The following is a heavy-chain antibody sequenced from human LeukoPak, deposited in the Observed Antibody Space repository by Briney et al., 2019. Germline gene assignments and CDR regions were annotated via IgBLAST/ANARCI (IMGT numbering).Heavy chain of an antibody. CDR2: IYYSGTT. J-gene: IGHJ3*02. Sequence: SETLSLTCTVSGGSISSYYWSWIRQAPGKGLEWIGYIYYSGTTSYNPSLKSRVTILVDTSKNQFSLKLNSVSAADTAVYYCARHERDASLDHALDIWGQGTMVTVSS. V-gene: IGHV4-59*08. CDR1: GGSISSYY. D-gene: IGHD5-24*01. CDR3: ARHERDASLDHALDI.